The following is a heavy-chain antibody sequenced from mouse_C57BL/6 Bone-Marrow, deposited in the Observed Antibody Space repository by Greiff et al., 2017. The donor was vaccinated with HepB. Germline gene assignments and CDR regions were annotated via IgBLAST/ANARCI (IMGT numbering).Heavy chain of an antibody. V-gene: IGHV14-4*01. CDR1: GFNIKDDY. D-gene: IGHD2-1*01. J-gene: IGHJ2*01. CDR2: IDPENGDT. Sequence: VHVKQSGAELVRPGASVKLSCTASGFNIKDDYMHWVKQRPEQGLEWIGWIDPENGDTEYASKFQGKATITADTSSNTAYLQLSSLTSEDTAVYYRTTGDLLLDYWGQGTTLTVSS. CDR3: TTGDLLLDY.